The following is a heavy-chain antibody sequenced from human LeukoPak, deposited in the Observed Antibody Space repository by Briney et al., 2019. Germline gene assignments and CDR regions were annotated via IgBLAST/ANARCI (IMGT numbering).Heavy chain of an antibody. V-gene: IGHV4-61*01. CDR2: IYYSGST. Sequence: PSETLSLTCTVSGGSVSSGSYYWSWIRQPPGKGLEWIGYIYYSGSTNYNPSLKSRVTISVDTSKNQFSLKLSSVTAADTAVYYCARDQLLSDYGGNTYYYYGMDVWGQGTTVTVSS. CDR1: GGSVSSGSYY. D-gene: IGHD4-23*01. J-gene: IGHJ6*02. CDR3: ARDQLLSDYGGNTYYYYGMDV.